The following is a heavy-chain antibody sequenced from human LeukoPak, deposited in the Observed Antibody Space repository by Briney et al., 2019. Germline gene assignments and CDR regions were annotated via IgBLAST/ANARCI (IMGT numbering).Heavy chain of an antibody. J-gene: IGHJ4*02. V-gene: IGHV1-18*01. CDR3: ARGRGIYMTTTTYYFDY. CDR1: GYTFTTYG. D-gene: IGHD4-11*01. Sequence: ASVTVSCKASGYTFTTYGISWVRQAPGQGLEWMAWISAYNGNTNYAQNLQGRVTMTTDTSTSTAYMELRSLRSDDTAVYYCARGRGIYMTTTTYYFDYWGQGTLVTVSS. CDR2: ISAYNGNT.